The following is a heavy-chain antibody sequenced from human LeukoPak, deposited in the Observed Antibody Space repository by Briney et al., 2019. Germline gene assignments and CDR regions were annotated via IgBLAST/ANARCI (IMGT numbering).Heavy chain of an antibody. CDR2: IYYSGST. CDR1: GGSISSYY. CDR3: ARVEHDYGGNSRVDY. J-gene: IGHJ4*02. V-gene: IGHV4-59*01. Sequence: PSETLSLTCTVSGGSISSYYWSWIRQPPGKGLEWIGYIYYSGSTNYNPSLKSRVTISVDASKNQFSLKLSSVTAADTAVYYCARVEHDYGGNSRVDYWGQGTLVTVSS. D-gene: IGHD4-23*01.